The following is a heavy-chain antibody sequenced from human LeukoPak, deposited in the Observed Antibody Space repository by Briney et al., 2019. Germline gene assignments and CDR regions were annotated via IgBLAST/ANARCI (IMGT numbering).Heavy chain of an antibody. CDR2: IYYSGST. D-gene: IGHD3-22*01. V-gene: IGHV4-31*03. J-gene: IGHJ4*02. Sequence: SETLSLTCTVSGGSISSGGYYWSWIRQHPGKGLEWIGYIYYSGSTYYNPSLKSRVTISVDTSKNQFSLKLTSVTAADTAVYYCARAGSSAYLIDYWGQGTLVTVPS. CDR1: GGSISSGGYY. CDR3: ARAGSSAYLIDY.